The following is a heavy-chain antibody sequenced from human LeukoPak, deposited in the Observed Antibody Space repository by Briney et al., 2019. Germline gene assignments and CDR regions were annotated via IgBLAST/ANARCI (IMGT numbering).Heavy chain of an antibody. CDR3: MTEGYDLGTFFLDC. CDR2: TIPCFGSE. V-gene: IGHV1-69*05. Sequence: APVRACCKASGVPVSTSVISWWRQAPGQGLEWMGGTIPCFGSENYAQRFNGRVAITTDQPTSTAYLEMTSRRYEDTAIYSCMTEGYDLGTFFLDCWGQGNLVTVSS. CDR1: GVPVSTSV. J-gene: IGHJ4*02. D-gene: IGHD3/OR15-3a*01.